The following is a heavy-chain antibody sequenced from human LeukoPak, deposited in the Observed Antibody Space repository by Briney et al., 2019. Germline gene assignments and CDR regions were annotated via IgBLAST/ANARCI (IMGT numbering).Heavy chain of an antibody. CDR3: AREPSSDLRTGFFFGYFDD. CDR2: VIPFLGTT. V-gene: IGHV1-69*11. Sequence: ASVKVSCKASGGTFSNDAVSWVRQAPGEGLRWMGRVIPFLGTTNYAPNFQGRVTITADQDTQTAYMELRSLRSEDTAVYFCAREPSSDLRTGFFFGYFDDWGQGTLITVSS. J-gene: IGHJ4*02. CDR1: GGTFSNDA. D-gene: IGHD3/OR15-3a*01.